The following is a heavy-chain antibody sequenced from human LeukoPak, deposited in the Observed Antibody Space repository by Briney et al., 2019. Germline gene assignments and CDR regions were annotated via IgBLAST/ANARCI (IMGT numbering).Heavy chain of an antibody. V-gene: IGHV1-69*05. CDR2: IIPIFGTA. D-gene: IGHD3-3*01. Sequence: ASVKVSCKASGGTFSSYAISWVRQAPGQGLEWMGGIIPIFGTANYAQKFQGRVTITTDESTSIAYMELSSLRSEDTAVYYCARSPYGVVISFDYWGQGTLVTVSS. CDR3: ARSPYGVVISFDY. CDR1: GGTFSSYA. J-gene: IGHJ4*02.